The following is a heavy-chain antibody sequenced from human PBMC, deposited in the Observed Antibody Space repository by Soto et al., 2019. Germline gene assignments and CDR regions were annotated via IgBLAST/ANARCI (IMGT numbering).Heavy chain of an antibody. V-gene: IGHV4-39*01. CDR1: GGSISSDCSY. D-gene: IGHD1-26*01. Sequence: NPSETLSLTCTVSGGSISSDCSYGGWIRQPPGKGLEWIGTIYYNGNTYYNPSLTSRVTISVDTSKNQFSLNLFSVTAADTAVYYCARQKGELQSGRKHAFDIWGQGTMVTVSS. CDR3: ARQKGELQSGRKHAFDI. CDR2: IYYNGNT. J-gene: IGHJ3*02.